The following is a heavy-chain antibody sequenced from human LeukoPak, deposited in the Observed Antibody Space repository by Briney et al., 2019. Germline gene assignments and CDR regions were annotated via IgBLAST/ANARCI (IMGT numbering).Heavy chain of an antibody. D-gene: IGHD5-18*01. CDR1: GYSISSGYY. Sequence: PSETLSLTCIVSGYSISSGYYWDWIRQPPGKGLEWIGSIYHSGNTYYNPSLESRVTISVDTSKNQFSLKLSSVTAADTAVYYCARAGYSYGLIDYWGQGTLVTVSS. J-gene: IGHJ4*02. CDR2: IYHSGNT. CDR3: ARAGYSYGLIDY. V-gene: IGHV4-38-2*02.